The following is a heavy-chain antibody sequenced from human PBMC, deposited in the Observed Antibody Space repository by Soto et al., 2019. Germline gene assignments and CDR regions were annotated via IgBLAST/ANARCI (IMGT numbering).Heavy chain of an antibody. CDR1: GYTFTSYD. J-gene: IGHJ4*02. Sequence: QVQLVQSGAEVKKPGASVKVSCKASGYTFTSYDINWVRQATGQGLEWMGWMNPNSGNTGYAQKFQGRXTXTXXTSISTAYMELSSLRSEDTAVYYCARERTVAGTDYWGQGTLVTVSS. V-gene: IGHV1-8*01. D-gene: IGHD6-19*01. CDR3: ARERTVAGTDY. CDR2: MNPNSGNT.